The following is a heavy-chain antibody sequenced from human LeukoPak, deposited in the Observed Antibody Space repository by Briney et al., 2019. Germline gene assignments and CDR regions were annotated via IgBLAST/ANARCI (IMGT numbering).Heavy chain of an antibody. V-gene: IGHV3-7*04. CDR2: IIQDGREK. Sequence: GGSLRLSCAASGFSFSSYWMSWVRQAPGKGLEWVANIIQDGREKNYVGSLKGRFTISRDNAKNSLFLQMDSLRADDTAAYFCAGGSSTTLDYWGQGILVTVSS. CDR3: AGGSSTTLDY. CDR1: GFSFSSYW. J-gene: IGHJ4*02. D-gene: IGHD4-11*01.